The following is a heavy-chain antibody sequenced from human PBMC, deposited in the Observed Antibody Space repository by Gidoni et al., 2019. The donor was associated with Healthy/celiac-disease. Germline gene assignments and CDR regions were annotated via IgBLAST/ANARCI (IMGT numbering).Heavy chain of an antibody. CDR2: IYYSGST. CDR1: GGSISSYY. V-gene: IGHV4-59*08. J-gene: IGHJ4*02. D-gene: IGHD6-13*01. Sequence: QVQLQESGPGLVQPSETLSLTCTVSGGSISSYYWSWIRQPPGKGREWIGYIYYSGSTNYNPSLKSRVTISVDTSKNQFSLKLSSVTAADTAVYYCARQGRIAAAAAFDYWGQGTLVTVSS. CDR3: ARQGRIAAAAAFDY.